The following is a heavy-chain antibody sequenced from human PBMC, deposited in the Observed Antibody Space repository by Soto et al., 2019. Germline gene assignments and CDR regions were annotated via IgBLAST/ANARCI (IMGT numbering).Heavy chain of an antibody. CDR2: TKTDGTYA. CDR3: AAGGSGYYAN. CDR1: GFTFSTYW. J-gene: IGHJ4*02. Sequence: EVQLVESGGDLVQPGGSLRLSCAASGFTFSTYWMHWVRQAPGKGLLWVSRTKTDGTYATYVDSVKGRFTISRDNAKNTLYLQMNSLRVEDAAVYYCAAGGSGYYANWGQGTLVTVSS. V-gene: IGHV3-74*01. D-gene: IGHD3-22*01.